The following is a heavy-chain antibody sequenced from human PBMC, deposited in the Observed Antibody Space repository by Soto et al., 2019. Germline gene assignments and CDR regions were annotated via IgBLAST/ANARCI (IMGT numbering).Heavy chain of an antibody. Sequence: QVQLQQWGAGLLKPSETLSLTCAVYGGSFSGYYWSWIRQPPGKGLEWIGEINHSGSTNYNPSLQRRVTISVDTSKNQFSLKLSSVTAADTAVYYCARVSAAGWVDFDYWGQGTLVTVSS. J-gene: IGHJ4*02. CDR2: INHSGST. D-gene: IGHD6-13*01. CDR1: GGSFSGYY. CDR3: ARVSAAGWVDFDY. V-gene: IGHV4-34*01.